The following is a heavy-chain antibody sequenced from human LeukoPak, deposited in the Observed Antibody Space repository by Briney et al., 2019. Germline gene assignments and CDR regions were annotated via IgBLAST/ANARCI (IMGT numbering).Heavy chain of an antibody. D-gene: IGHD3-16*01. CDR2: FSHGGADK. J-gene: IGHJ4*02. CDR1: GFMFVSYA. V-gene: IGHV3-23*01. Sequence: GGSLRLPCEASGFMFVSYAMSWVRPAPGKGLEWVATFSHGGADKFYADSVKGRFTIFTDNSRNTLLLQMNSLRPDDTVMYFCAKHAVQYCYPSSIASGGRGTRVTVSS. CDR3: AKHAVQYCYPSSIAS.